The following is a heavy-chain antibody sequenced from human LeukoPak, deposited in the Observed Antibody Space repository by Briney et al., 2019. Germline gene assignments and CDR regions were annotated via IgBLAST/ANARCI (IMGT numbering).Heavy chain of an antibody. V-gene: IGHV4-34*01. Sequence: SETLSLTCAVYGGSFSGYYWSWIRQPPGKGLEWIGEINHSGSTNYNPSLKSRVTISVDTSKNQFSLKLSSVTAADTAVYYCARVRRSDYFDYWGQGTLVTVSS. CDR2: INHSGST. CDR3: ARVRRSDYFDY. CDR1: GGSFSGYY. D-gene: IGHD2-15*01. J-gene: IGHJ4*02.